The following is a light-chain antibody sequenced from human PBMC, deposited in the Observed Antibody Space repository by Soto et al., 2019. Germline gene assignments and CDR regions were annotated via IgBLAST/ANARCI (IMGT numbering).Light chain of an antibody. CDR2: AAS. CDR1: QTISNY. J-gene: IGKJ3*01. Sequence: DIQMTQSPSSLSASVGDRVTITCRASQTISNYLNWYQQKPGKAPKLLIYAASSLQSGVPSRFSGSGSGTDFTVTISSLQPEDFATYYCQQSYTTPFTFGPGTKVDIK. V-gene: IGKV1-39*01. CDR3: QQSYTTPFT.